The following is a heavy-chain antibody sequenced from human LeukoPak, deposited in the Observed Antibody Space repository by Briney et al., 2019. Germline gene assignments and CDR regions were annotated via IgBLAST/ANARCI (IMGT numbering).Heavy chain of an antibody. J-gene: IGHJ4*02. Sequence: GGSLRLSCAASGFTFSSYWMHWVRQAPGKGLVWVSRINSDGCSTSYADSVKRRFAISRDNAKNTLYLQKNSLRAEDTAVYYCARARRFGELDYWGQGTLVTVSS. D-gene: IGHD3-10*01. V-gene: IGHV3-74*01. CDR3: ARARRFGELDY. CDR2: INSDGCST. CDR1: GFTFSSYW.